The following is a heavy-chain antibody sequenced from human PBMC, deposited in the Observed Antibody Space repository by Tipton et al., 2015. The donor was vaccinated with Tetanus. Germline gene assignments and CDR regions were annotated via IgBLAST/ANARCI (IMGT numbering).Heavy chain of an antibody. Sequence: SLRLSYSASGFIFSNYWMSWVRQAPGKGLEWVANINRDGSGKYYVDSVKGRFTISRDEAKNSLYLQMSSLRVGDTAVYYCARDRGEDWTNFYYMDVWGKGATVTVSS. CDR1: GFIFSNYW. CDR3: ARDRGEDWTNFYYMDV. J-gene: IGHJ6*03. CDR2: INRDGSGK. V-gene: IGHV3-7*01. D-gene: IGHD3/OR15-3a*01.